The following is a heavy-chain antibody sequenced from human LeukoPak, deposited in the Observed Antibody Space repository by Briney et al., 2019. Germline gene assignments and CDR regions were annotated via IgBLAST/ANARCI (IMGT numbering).Heavy chain of an antibody. CDR2: IIPIFGTA. Sequence: SVKVSCKASGGTFSSYAISWVRQAPGQGLEWMGGIIPIFGTANYAQKFQGRVTITADESTSTAYMELSSLRSEDTAVYYCARGLPGIAVAAPGRSLYYYGMDVWGQGTTVTVSS. CDR3: ARGLPGIAVAAPGRSLYYYGMDV. D-gene: IGHD6-19*01. J-gene: IGHJ6*02. V-gene: IGHV1-69*13. CDR1: GGTFSSYA.